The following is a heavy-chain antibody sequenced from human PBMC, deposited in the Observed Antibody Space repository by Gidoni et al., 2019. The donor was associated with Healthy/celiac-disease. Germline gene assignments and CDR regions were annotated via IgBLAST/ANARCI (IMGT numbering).Heavy chain of an antibody. CDR3: ARAVGYQKGWYFDL. CDR1: GFTFSSYW. J-gene: IGHJ2*01. Sequence: EVQLVESGGGLVQPGGSLRLSCAASGFTFSSYWMSWVRQAPGKGLEWVANIKKDGSEKYYVDAVKGRFTISRDNAKNSLYLQMNSLRAEDTAVYYCARAVGYQKGWYFDLWGRGTLVTVSS. V-gene: IGHV3-7*01. D-gene: IGHD5-12*01. CDR2: IKKDGSEK.